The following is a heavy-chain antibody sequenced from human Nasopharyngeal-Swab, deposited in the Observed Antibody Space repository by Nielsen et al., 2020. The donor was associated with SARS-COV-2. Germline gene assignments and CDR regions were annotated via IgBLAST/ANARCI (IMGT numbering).Heavy chain of an antibody. CDR3: ARAGGASGTAWFDP. CDR1: GCSISGFY. CDR2: IFHSGTT. D-gene: IGHD6-13*01. J-gene: IGHJ5*02. V-gene: IGHV4-59*01. Sequence: SETLSLTCTVSGCSISGFYWSWIRQPPGMGLEWIGNIFHSGTTNYNPSLKSRVNISVDKSNNQVSLTLGSVTAADTAIYYCARAGGASGTAWFDPWGQGAQVIVSS.